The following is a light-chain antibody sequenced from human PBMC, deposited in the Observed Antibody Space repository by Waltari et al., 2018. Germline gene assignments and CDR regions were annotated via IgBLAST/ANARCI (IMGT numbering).Light chain of an antibody. Sequence: QSVLTQPPSVSGAPGQKVTISCTGSGSNIGAGYDVHWYQQLPRAAPKLLIYGITSRPLGVPDRFFGSTSGTSASLAITGLQAEDEGDYYCQSYDTSLSVVFGGGTKLTVL. CDR1: GSNIGAGYD. CDR2: GIT. V-gene: IGLV1-40*01. CDR3: QSYDTSLSVV. J-gene: IGLJ3*02.